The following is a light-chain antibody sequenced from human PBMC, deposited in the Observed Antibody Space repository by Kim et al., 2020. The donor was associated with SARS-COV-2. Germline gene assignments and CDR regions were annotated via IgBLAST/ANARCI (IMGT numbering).Light chain of an antibody. CDR2: AAS. CDR1: QSSSNY. J-gene: IGKJ2*01. CDR3: QQSYSTPYT. Sequence: SASVGDRVTITCRASQSSSNYLNWYQQKPGKAPKLLIYAASSLQSGVPSRFSGSGSGTDFTLTINSLQPEDFATYYCQQSYSTPYTFGQGTKLEI. V-gene: IGKV1-39*01.